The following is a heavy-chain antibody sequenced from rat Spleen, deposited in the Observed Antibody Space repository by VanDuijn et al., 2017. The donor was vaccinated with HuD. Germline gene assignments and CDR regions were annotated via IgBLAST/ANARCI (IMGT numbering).Heavy chain of an antibody. Sequence: EVQLVESGGGLVQPGRSLKLSCAASGFTFSDYYMAWVRQAPTKGLEWVASISYDGGSTTYNPSLKSRISITRDTSKNQFFLQLNSVTTEDTATYYCARWSYYYGGDDYWGQGVMVTVSS. CDR1: GFTFSDYY. J-gene: IGHJ2*01. D-gene: IGHD1-1*01. CDR3: ARWSYYYGGDDY. V-gene: IGHV5-20*01. CDR2: ISYDGGST.